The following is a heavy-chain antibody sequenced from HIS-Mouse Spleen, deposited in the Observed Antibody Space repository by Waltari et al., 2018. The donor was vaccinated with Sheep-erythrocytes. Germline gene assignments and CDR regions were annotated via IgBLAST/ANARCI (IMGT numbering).Heavy chain of an antibody. CDR3: AKDISRNIVVGPAAVGDY. J-gene: IGHJ4*02. D-gene: IGHD2-2*01. V-gene: IGHV3-9*01. Sequence: GGLVQPGRSLRLSCAASGFSFDDYAMHWVRQAPGKGLEWVSGISWNSGSIGYADSVKGRFTISRDNAKNSLYLQMNSLRAEDTALYYCAKDISRNIVVGPAAVGDYWGQGTLVTVSS. CDR1: GFSFDDYA. CDR2: ISWNSGSI.